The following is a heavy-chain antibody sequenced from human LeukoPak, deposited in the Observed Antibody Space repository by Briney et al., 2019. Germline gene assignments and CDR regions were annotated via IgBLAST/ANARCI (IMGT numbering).Heavy chain of an antibody. J-gene: IGHJ4*02. CDR1: GVTFSDYY. D-gene: IGHD2-2*01. Sequence: GGSLRLSCADSGVTFSDYYMSWIRQAPGKGLEWVSYIRSSGSIKFYADSVRGRFTISRDNAKNSLYLQMNSLRAEDTAVYYCARADCSSSSCYEFDYWGQGTLVTVSS. CDR2: IRSSGSIK. CDR3: ARADCSSSSCYEFDY. V-gene: IGHV3-11*04.